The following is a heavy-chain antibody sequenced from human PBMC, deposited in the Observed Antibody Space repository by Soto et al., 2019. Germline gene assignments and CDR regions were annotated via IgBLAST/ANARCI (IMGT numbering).Heavy chain of an antibody. J-gene: IGHJ4*02. CDR2: IYYSGST. D-gene: IGHD5-12*01. CDR1: GGSISSGDYY. CDR3: ARWLGYGPHFDY. V-gene: IGHV4-30-4*01. Sequence: SGTLSLTCTVSGGSISSGDYYWSWIRQPPGKGLEWIGYIYYSGSTYYNPSLKSRVTISVDTSKNQFSLKLSSVTAADTAVYYCARWLGYGPHFDYWGQGTLVTVSS.